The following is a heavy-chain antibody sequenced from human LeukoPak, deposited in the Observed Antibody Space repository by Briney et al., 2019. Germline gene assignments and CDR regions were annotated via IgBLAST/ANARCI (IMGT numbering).Heavy chain of an antibody. CDR2: FSSSGSNI. V-gene: IGHV3-21*01. CDR1: GFTFSSYS. D-gene: IGHD4-17*01. J-gene: IGHJ3*02. CDR3: ARLGDSRYDAFDI. Sequence: GGSLRLSCAASGFTFSSYSMNWVRQAPGKGLEWVSSFSSSGSNIYYADSVKGRFTISRDSAKNSLYLQMNSLRAEDTAVYYYARLGDSRYDAFDIWGQGTMVTVSS.